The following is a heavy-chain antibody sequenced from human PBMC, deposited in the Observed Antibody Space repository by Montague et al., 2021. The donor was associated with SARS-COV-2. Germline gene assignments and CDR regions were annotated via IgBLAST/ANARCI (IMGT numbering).Heavy chain of an antibody. J-gene: IGHJ1*01. CDR1: GGTMSSNLYS. D-gene: IGHD2-2*01. V-gene: IGHV4-39*07. CDR3: ASGLVVPAALEYLLQH. CDR2: MSSSGTI. Sequence: SETLSLTCSVSGGTMSSNLYSWGWVRQPPGKGLEWIGHMSSSGTIYYNPSLMRRVIISLDTSTNQFSLEVSSMTAADTAVYYCASGLVVPAALEYLLQHWGQGSLVTVSS.